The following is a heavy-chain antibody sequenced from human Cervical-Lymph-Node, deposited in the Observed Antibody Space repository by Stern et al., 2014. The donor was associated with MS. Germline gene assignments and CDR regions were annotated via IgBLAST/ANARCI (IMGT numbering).Heavy chain of an antibody. V-gene: IGHV1-2*06. D-gene: IGHD6-13*01. J-gene: IGHJ4*02. Sequence: QVQLVQSGTDVKKPGASVTVSCQASGYSFTGFHIHWLRQAPGQGLEWMGRVNPVSGGKNYAQRFQGRVTMTRDTSVSTAYMELSRLTSDDTAIYYCAREIYGSSQTFDYWGQGTLVTVSS. CDR3: AREIYGSSQTFDY. CDR2: VNPVSGGK. CDR1: GYSFTGFH.